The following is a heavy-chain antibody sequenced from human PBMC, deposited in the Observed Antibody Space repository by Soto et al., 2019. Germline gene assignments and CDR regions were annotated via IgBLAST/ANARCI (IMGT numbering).Heavy chain of an antibody. CDR1: GFFFEDYG. J-gene: IGHJ4*02. D-gene: IGHD4-17*01. Sequence: PGGSLRLSCTASGFFFEDYGMRWFRQAPGKGLEWVGFIRSKVLGGTAEYAASVRGRFTMSRDDSQSIAYLQMSSLNTEDTAVYYCSPDYGDDVDYWGQGTLVTAPQ. CDR2: IRSKVLGGTA. V-gene: IGHV3-49*03. CDR3: SPDYGDDVDY.